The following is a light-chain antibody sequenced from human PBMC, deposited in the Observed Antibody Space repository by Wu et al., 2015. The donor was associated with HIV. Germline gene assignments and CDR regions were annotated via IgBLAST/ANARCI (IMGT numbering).Light chain of an antibody. V-gene: IGKV3-20*01. CDR3: QLYGPSPFT. J-gene: IGKJ3*01. Sequence: EIVLTQSPGTLPLSPGERATLSCRASQSISVNYLAWYQQKPGQAPRLLIFGVSSRATGIPARFSGSGSGTDFTLRISRLEPEDFAVYYCQLYGPSPFTFGPGTKVEIK. CDR1: QSISVNY. CDR2: GVS.